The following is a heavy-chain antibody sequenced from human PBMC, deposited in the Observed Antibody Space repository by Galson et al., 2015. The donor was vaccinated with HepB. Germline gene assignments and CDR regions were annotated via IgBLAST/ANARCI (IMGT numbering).Heavy chain of an antibody. CDR1: GYTFTTYT. Sequence: SVKVSCKASGYTFTTYTISWVRRAPGQGLEWMGWISAYNGNTNYAQKFRGRVTMTTDTSTSTAYMELRSPRSDDTAVYYCAREGWELSYFDYWGQGSLVTVSS. CDR3: AREGWELSYFDY. CDR2: ISAYNGNT. D-gene: IGHD1-26*01. V-gene: IGHV1-18*01. J-gene: IGHJ4*02.